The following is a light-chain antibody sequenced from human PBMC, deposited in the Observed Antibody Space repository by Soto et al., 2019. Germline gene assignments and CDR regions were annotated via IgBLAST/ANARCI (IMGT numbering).Light chain of an antibody. CDR1: QSVSIL. Sequence: EIVITKSPTTLSVSPGERATLSCRASQSVSILLAWYQQKPGQAPRLLIHGATTRATGIPARCSGSGCGTEFTLTTCMRQAEDIAVYYCQQYNNWPRTFGQGTKVDI. CDR3: QQYNNWPRT. J-gene: IGKJ1*01. V-gene: IGKV3-15*01. CDR2: GAT.